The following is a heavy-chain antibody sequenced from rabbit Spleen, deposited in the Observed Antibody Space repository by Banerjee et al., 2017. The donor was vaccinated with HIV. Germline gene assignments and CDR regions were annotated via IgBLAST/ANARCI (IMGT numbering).Heavy chain of an antibody. Sequence: EESGGGLVQPEGSLTLTCTASGLDFSSSYWICWVRQAPGKGLEWIACIYAGNRKTYYASWAKGRFTISQTSSTTVTLQMTSLTVADTATYFCARDGAGGSYFALWGQGTPRHRL. CDR1: GLDFSSSYW. D-gene: IGHD8-1*01. CDR2: IYAGNRKT. V-gene: IGHV1S45*01. J-gene: IGHJ3*01. CDR3: ARDGAGGSYFAL.